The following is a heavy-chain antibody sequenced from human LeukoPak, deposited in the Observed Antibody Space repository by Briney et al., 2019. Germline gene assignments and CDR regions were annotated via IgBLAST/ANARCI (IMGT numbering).Heavy chain of an antibody. V-gene: IGHV3-21*01. Sequence: GGSLRLSCAASGFTFSSYSMNWVRQAPGKGLEWVSSISSSSSYIYYADSVKGRLTISRDNAKNSLYLQMNSLRAEDTAVYYCARVGRRIFDYWGQGTLVTVSS. J-gene: IGHJ4*02. CDR2: ISSSSSYI. CDR3: ARVGRRIFDY. CDR1: GFTFSSYS.